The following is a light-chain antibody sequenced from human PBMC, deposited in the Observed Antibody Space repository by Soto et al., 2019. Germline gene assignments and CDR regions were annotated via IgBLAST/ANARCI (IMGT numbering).Light chain of an antibody. V-gene: IGKV2-30*02. CDR3: MQGTHWPIT. J-gene: IGKJ5*01. CDR2: KVS. CDR1: QSLVHSDGIAY. Sequence: DVVMTQSPLSLPFTLGQPSSISCRSNQSLVHSDGIAYFSCFQQRPGRSPRRLIYKVSNRDSGVPARFSGSGSGTDFALKISRVEAEDVGVYYCMQGTHWPITFGQGTRLEIK.